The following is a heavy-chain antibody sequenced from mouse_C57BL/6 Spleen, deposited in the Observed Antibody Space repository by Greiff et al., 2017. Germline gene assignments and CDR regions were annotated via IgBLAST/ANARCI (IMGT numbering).Heavy chain of an antibody. CDR2: INPGSGGT. Sequence: QVQLQQSGAELVRPGTSVKVSCKASGYAFTNYLIEWVKQRPGQGLEWIGVINPGSGGTNYNEKFKGKATLTADNASSTAYMQLSSLTSEDSAVYFCARRGNGKGDYWGQGTTLTVSS. J-gene: IGHJ2*01. CDR1: GYAFTNYL. CDR3: ARRGNGKGDY. V-gene: IGHV1-54*01.